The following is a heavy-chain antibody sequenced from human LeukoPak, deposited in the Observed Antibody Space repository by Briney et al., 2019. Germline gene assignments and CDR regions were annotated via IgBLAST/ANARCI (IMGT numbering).Heavy chain of an antibody. D-gene: IGHD2-15*01. V-gene: IGHV2-5*02. J-gene: IGHJ5*02. CDR1: GFSLSTSGVG. CDR2: IYWDDDK. CDR3: APQDHAGSWFDP. Sequence: SAPTLVKPTQTLTLTCTFSGFSLSTSGVGVGWIRQPPGKALEWLALIYWDDDKRYSPSLKSRLTITKDTSKNQVVLTMTNMDPVDTATYYCAPQDHAGSWFDPWGQGTLVTVSS.